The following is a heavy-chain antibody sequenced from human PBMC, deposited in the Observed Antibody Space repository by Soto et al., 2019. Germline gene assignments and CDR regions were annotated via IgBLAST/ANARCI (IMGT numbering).Heavy chain of an antibody. CDR3: ATDMATSTVGGFDNH. J-gene: IGHJ4*02. CDR2: IKQDGSEK. V-gene: IGHV3-7*01. D-gene: IGHD5-12*01. CDR1: GFTFSSYW. Sequence: PGGSLRLSCAASGFTFSSYWMSWVRQAPGKGLEWVANIKQDGSEKYYVDSVKGRFTISRDNAKNSLYLQMNSLRAEDTAVYYCATDMATSTVGGFDNHSGQGTLVTVSA.